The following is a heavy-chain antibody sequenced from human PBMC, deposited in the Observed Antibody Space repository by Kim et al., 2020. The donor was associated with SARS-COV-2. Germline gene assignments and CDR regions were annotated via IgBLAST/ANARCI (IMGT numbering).Heavy chain of an antibody. CDR3: VRDRNIGSSYFDY. CDR1: GFNFGDYG. CDR2: IWHDGSNK. J-gene: IGHJ4*02. Sequence: GGSLRLSCVASGFNFGDYGMHWVRQAPGKELEWVAVIWHDGSNKFYVDSVKGRFTISRDNSKNTLYLQMNSLRADDTAAYHCVRDRNIGSSYFDYWGQGT. D-gene: IGHD5-12*01. V-gene: IGHV3-33*01.